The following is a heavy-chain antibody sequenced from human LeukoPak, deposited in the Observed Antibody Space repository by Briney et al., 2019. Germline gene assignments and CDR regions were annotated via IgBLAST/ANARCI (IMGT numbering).Heavy chain of an antibody. Sequence: GGSLRLSCAASEFTFSSYWMSWVRQAPGKGLEWVASIKQDGSEKYYVDSVKGRFTISRDNAKNSLYLQMNSLRAEDTAVYYCARERGDYGDYGVEGYWGQGTLVTVSS. CDR2: IKQDGSEK. CDR3: ARERGDYGDYGVEGY. J-gene: IGHJ4*02. D-gene: IGHD4-17*01. V-gene: IGHV3-7*01. CDR1: EFTFSSYW.